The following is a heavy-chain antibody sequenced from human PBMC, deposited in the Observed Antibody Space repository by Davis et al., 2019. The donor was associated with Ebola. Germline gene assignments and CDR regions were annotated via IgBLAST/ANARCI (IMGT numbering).Heavy chain of an antibody. CDR1: GFTFSTYG. D-gene: IGHD5-12*01. J-gene: IGHJ4*02. V-gene: IGHV3-33*01. Sequence: GESLKISCAASGFTFSTYGMHWVRQAPGKGLERVALIWYDGSNKFYADYVKGRFTIPRDNSKNTVSLQMSSLRAEDTAVYYCARWGPMATINGPVDYWGQGTLVTVSS. CDR2: IWYDGSNK. CDR3: ARWGPMATINGPVDY.